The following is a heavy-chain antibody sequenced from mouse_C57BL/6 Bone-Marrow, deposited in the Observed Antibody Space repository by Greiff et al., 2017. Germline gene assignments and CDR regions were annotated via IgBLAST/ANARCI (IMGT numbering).Heavy chain of an antibody. CDR3: ERHDNRNDVGYYYAMDY. CDR2: IDPSDSYT. J-gene: IGHJ4*01. D-gene: IGHD2-14*01. Sequence: QVQLQQPGAELVMPGASVKLSCKASGYTFTSYWMPWVKQRPGQGLEWIGEIDPSDSYTNYNQKFKGKSTLTVDKSSSTAYMQLSSLTSEDSAVYYCERHDNRNDVGYYYAMDYWGQGTSVTVSS. CDR1: GYTFTSYW. V-gene: IGHV1-69*01.